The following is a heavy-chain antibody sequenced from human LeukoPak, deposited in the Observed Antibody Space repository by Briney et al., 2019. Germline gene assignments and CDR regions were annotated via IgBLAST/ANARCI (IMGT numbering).Heavy chain of an antibody. V-gene: IGHV4-59*01. CDR3: ARYYDILTGYSQGYYYYGMDV. CDR2: IYYSGST. CDR1: GVSISSYY. Sequence: SETLSLTCTVSGVSISSYYWSWIRQPPGKGLEWIGYIYYSGSTNYNPSLKSRVTISVDTSKNQFSLKLSSVTAADTAVYYCARYYDILTGYSQGYYYYGMDVWGQGTTVTVSS. J-gene: IGHJ6*02. D-gene: IGHD3-9*01.